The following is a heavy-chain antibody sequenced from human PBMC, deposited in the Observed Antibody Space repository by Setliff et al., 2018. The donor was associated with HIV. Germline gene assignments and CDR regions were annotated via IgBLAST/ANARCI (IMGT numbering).Heavy chain of an antibody. J-gene: IGHJ4*02. CDR2: IHSSGST. CDR1: GGSISDYH. CDR3: AKDLHPGYFDD. V-gene: IGHV4-4*07. Sequence: KPSETLSLTCTVSGGSISDYHWSWIRQPAVKGLEWIGRIHSSGSTSYNPSLKSRVTMSVDASKNQFSLKVNSVTAADTAVYYCAKDLHPGYFDDWGQGTLVTVSS.